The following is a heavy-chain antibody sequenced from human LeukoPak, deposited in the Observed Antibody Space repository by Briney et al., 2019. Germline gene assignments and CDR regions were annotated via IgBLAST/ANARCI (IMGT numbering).Heavy chain of an antibody. CDR2: INPNSGGT. V-gene: IGHV1-2*02. Sequence: ASVKVSCKASGYTFTGYYMHWVRQAPGQGLEWMGWINPNSGGTNYAQKFQGRVTLTRDTSISTAYMELSRLRSDDTAVYYCASGPGLWHGRFDYWGQGTLVTVSS. CDR1: GYTFTGYY. CDR3: ASGPGLWHGRFDY. J-gene: IGHJ4*02. D-gene: IGHD3-16*01.